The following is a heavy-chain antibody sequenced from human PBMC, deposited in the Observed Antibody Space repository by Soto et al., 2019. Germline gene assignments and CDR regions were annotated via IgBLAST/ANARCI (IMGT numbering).Heavy chain of an antibody. CDR1: GGTFSSYA. V-gene: IGHV1-69*13. CDR3: ARHLLEWLLSHYYYYGMDV. D-gene: IGHD3-3*01. J-gene: IGHJ6*02. Sequence: SVKVSCKASGGTFSSYAISWVRQAPGQGLEWMGGIIPIFGTANYAQKFQGRVTITADESTSTAYMELSSLRSEDTAVYYCARHLLEWLLSHYYYYGMDVWGQGTTVTVSS. CDR2: IIPIFGTA.